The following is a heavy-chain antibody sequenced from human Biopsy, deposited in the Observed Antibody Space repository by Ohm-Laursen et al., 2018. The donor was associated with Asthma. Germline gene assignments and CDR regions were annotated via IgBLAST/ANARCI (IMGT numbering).Heavy chain of an antibody. Sequence: SQTLSPTCSVSGGYIVSHDWSWCWIRQSPGKGLQWLVYAHFSGSTHYNPSLERRVRMSVDTSKSQVSLSLRSVSAADTAVYFCARVLRYGDIFFGMDVWGQGTTVTVSS. CDR1: GGYIVSHDWS. V-gene: IGHV4-30-4*08. CDR3: ARVLRYGDIFFGMDV. J-gene: IGHJ6*01. CDR2: AHFSGST. D-gene: IGHD4-17*01.